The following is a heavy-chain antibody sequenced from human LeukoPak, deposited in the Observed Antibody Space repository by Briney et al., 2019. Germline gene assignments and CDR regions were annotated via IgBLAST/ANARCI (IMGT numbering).Heavy chain of an antibody. Sequence: GGSLRLSCAASGFTFSSYSMTWVRQAPGKGLEWVSYISSSSSTIYYADSVKGRFTISRDNAKNSLYLQMNSLRAEDTAVYYCARVETLYYYDSSGYLRYWGQGTLVTVSS. CDR2: ISSSSSTI. J-gene: IGHJ4*02. D-gene: IGHD3-22*01. V-gene: IGHV3-48*04. CDR1: GFTFSSYS. CDR3: ARVETLYYYDSSGYLRY.